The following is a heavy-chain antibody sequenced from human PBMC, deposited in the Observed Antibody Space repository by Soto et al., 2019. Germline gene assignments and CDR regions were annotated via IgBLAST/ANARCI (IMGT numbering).Heavy chain of an antibody. D-gene: IGHD6-13*01. J-gene: IGHJ4*02. CDR1: GGTFSSYA. Sequence: QVQLVQSGAEVKKPGSSVKVSCKASGGTFSSYAISWVRQAPGQGLEWMGGIIPIFGTANYAQRFQGRVTITADESTSKAYMELRSLRSEDTAVYYCASEGVRDSSTWIFDYWGQGTLVTVSS. V-gene: IGHV1-69*12. CDR3: ASEGVRDSSTWIFDY. CDR2: IIPIFGTA.